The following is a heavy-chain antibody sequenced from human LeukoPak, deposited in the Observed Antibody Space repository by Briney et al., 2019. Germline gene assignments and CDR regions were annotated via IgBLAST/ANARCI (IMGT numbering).Heavy chain of an antibody. D-gene: IGHD2-21*02. V-gene: IGHV3-74*01. CDR1: GFSFSNNW. J-gene: IGHJ6*03. CDR3: AREVEELPTAVGVYYYYFIDV. Sequence: PGGSLRLSCAASGFSFSNNWMHWVRQTPGKGLVWVSHIITEGRREDYADSVRGRFTISRDNAKNTLDLQMNNLRAEDTAVYYRAREVEELPTAVGVYYYYFIDVWGKGTTVTVSS. CDR2: IITEGRRE.